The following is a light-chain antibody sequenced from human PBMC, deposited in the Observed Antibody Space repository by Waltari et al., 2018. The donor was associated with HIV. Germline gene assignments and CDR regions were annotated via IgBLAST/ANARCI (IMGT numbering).Light chain of an antibody. CDR3: QQDQT. Sequence: DIQMAQSPATLSASVGDTVSITCRGSLSNYVAWYQQKPGKGPSLLIYKTSLLQSEVPSRFSGSASGIQFTLIIRSLEPGDFAPYHCQQDQTFGQGTKLDI. CDR2: KTS. CDR1: LSNY. V-gene: IGKV1-5*03. J-gene: IGKJ2*01.